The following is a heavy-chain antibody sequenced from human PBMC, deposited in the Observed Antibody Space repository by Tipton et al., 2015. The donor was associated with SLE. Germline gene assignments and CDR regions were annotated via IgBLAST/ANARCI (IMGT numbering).Heavy chain of an antibody. CDR3: ARGGWLRGGYNFDP. D-gene: IGHD1-1*01. J-gene: IGHJ5*02. CDR2: IYSSGST. CDR1: GGSISSHY. V-gene: IGHV4-59*11. Sequence: TLSLTCTVSGGSISSHYWSWIRQPPGKGLEWIGYIYSSGSTTYNPSLKSRVTISVDTSKNQFSLNLRFVTAADTAVYFCARGGWLRGGYNFDPWGQGTLVTVS.